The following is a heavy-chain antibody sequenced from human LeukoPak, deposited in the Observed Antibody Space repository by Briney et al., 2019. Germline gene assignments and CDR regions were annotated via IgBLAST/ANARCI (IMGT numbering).Heavy chain of an antibody. V-gene: IGHV1-69*01. D-gene: IGHD3-22*01. CDR1: GGTFSSYA. J-gene: IGHJ4*02. Sequence: ASVKVSCKASGGTFSSYAISWVRQAPGQGLEWMGGIIPIFGTANYAQKFQGRVTITADEPTSTAYMELSSLRSEDTAVYYCARGYDSSGYSFDYWGQGTLVTVSS. CDR3: ARGYDSSGYSFDY. CDR2: IIPIFGTA.